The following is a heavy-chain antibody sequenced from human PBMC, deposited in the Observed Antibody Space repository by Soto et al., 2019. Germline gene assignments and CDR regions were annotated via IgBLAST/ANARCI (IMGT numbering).Heavy chain of an antibody. CDR3: ARGTYYYDSSGYYWTTEVYYFDY. J-gene: IGHJ4*02. CDR1: GYTFTSYY. V-gene: IGHV1-46*01. D-gene: IGHD3-22*01. Sequence: ASVKVSCKASGYTFTSYYMHWVRQAPGQGLEWMGIINPSGGSTSYAQKFQGRVTMTRDTSTSTVYMELSSLRPEDTAVYYCARGTYYYDSSGYYWTTEVYYFDYWGQGTLVTVSS. CDR2: INPSGGST.